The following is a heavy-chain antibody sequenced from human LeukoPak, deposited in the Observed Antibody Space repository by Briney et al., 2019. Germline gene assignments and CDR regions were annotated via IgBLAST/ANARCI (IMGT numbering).Heavy chain of an antibody. J-gene: IGHJ4*02. CDR1: GYRFSDYY. CDR3: ARGYCSGGSCYHFES. V-gene: IGHV1-2*02. D-gene: IGHD2-15*01. Sequence: GASVKVSCKTSGYRFSDYYMHWVRQAPGQGLEWXGXXXSNTGGTHYAQKFEGRVTMTRDTSISTAYMELSRLKFDDTAVYYCARGYCSGGSCYHFESWGQGTLVTVSS. CDR2: XXSNTGGT.